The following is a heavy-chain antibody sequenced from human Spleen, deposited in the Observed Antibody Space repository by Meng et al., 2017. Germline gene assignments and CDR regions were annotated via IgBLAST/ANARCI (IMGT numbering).Heavy chain of an antibody. V-gene: IGHV3-15*01. D-gene: IGHD1-7*01. CDR2: IKSKTDGGTT. CDR3: TTERTGTTEERRTRFDP. CDR1: GFTFSNAW. Sequence: GGSLRLSCAASGFTFSNAWMSWVRQAPGKGLEWVGRIKSKTDGGTTDYAAPMKGRFTISRDDSKNTLYLQMNSLKTEDTAVYYCTTERTGTTEERRTRFDPWGQGTLVTVSS. J-gene: IGHJ5*02.